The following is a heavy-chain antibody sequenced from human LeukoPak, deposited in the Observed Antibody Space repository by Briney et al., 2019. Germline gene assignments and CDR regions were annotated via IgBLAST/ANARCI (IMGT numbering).Heavy chain of an antibody. CDR2: ISSSGGSA. CDR1: EFTFSNYA. Sequence: PGGSLRLSCAASEFTFSNYAMSWVRQAPGKGLEGVSTISSSGGSAYYAASLRGRFTISGDNSKNTLYLQMNSLRAEDSAVYYCARDPALSGYFDYWGQGTLVTVSS. J-gene: IGHJ4*02. CDR3: ARDPALSGYFDY. V-gene: IGHV3-23*01. D-gene: IGHD3-16*02.